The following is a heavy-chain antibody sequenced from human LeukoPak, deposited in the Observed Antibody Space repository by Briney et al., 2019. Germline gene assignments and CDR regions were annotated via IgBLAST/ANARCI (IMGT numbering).Heavy chain of an antibody. CDR2: FDPEDGET. J-gene: IGHJ4*02. D-gene: IGHD2-8*01. CDR3: ATFGYCTNGVCYFAFDY. CDR1: GYTLTELS. V-gene: IGHV1-24*01. Sequence: ASVKVSCKVSGYTLTELSMHWVRQAPGKGLEWMGGFDPEDGETIYAQKFQGRVTMTEDTSTGTAYMELSSLRSEDTAVYYCATFGYCTNGVCYFAFDYWGQGTLVTVSS.